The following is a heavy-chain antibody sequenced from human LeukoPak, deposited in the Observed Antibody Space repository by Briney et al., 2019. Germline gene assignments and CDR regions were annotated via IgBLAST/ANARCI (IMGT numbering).Heavy chain of an antibody. CDR1: GGSVSSYY. Sequence: SETLSLTCTVSGGSVSSYYWSWIRQPPGRGLEWIGYLSHSGSSDSNPSLKSRVTILVDTSKSQFSLRLSSVTAADTAVYYCARLPGTGRFDPWGQGTLVTVSS. CDR2: LSHSGSS. V-gene: IGHV4-59*08. J-gene: IGHJ5*02. D-gene: IGHD1-14*01. CDR3: ARLPGTGRFDP.